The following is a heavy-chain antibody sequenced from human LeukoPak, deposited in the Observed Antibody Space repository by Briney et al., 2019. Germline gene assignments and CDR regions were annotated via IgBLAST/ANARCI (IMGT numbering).Heavy chain of an antibody. V-gene: IGHV4-4*07. D-gene: IGHD3-10*01. CDR2: IYTSGST. J-gene: IGHJ5*02. CDR3: ARDSITMVRGPNWFDP. CDR1: GGSISSYY. Sequence: PSETLSLXCTVSGGSISSYYWSWIRQPAGKGLEWIGRIYTSGSTNYNPSLKSRVTMSVDTSKNQFSLKLSSVTAADTAVYYCARDSITMVRGPNWFDPWGQGTLVTVSS.